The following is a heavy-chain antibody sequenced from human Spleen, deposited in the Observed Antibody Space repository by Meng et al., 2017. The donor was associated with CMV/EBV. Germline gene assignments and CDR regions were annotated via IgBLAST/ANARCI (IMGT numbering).Heavy chain of an antibody. V-gene: IGHV3-21*01. Sequence: GGSLRLSCAASGFIFSSYNMKWVRQAPGKGLEWVSSISSSSSYIYYADSVKGRFTISRDNAKNSFYLHMNSLRAEDTAVYYCARSMIMYNWNDLDAWGQGTLVTVSS. D-gene: IGHD1-1*01. CDR2: ISSSSSYI. CDR3: ARSMIMYNWNDLDA. J-gene: IGHJ4*02. CDR1: GFIFSSYN.